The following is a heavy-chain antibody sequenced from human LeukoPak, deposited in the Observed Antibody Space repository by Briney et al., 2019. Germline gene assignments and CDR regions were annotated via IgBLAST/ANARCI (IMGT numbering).Heavy chain of an antibody. D-gene: IGHD1-7*01. CDR2: IYYSGST. CDR3: ARGRQLELSGWFDP. V-gene: IGHV4-59*01. J-gene: IGHJ5*02. CDR1: GGSFSGYY. Sequence: KPSETLSLTCAVYGGSFSGYYWSWIRQPPGRGLEWIGYIYYSGSTNYNPSLKSRVTISVDTSKNQFSLKLSSVTAADTAVYYCARGRQLELSGWFDPWGQGTLVTVSS.